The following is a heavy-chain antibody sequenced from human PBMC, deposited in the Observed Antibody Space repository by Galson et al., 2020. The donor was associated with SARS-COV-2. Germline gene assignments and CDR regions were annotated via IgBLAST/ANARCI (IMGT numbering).Heavy chain of an antibody. CDR1: GYSFTNYW. D-gene: IGHD3-16*01. J-gene: IGHJ4*02. CDR3: ARNWGDLDY. Sequence: HGESLKISCQTSGYSFTNYWITWVRQMPGKGLECVGKIDPTDSYTDYNPSFKGHVTMSVDKSAKAAYLRWSSLRPSDTATYYCARNWGDLDYWGQGTLVTVSS. CDR2: IDPTDSYT. V-gene: IGHV5-10-1*01.